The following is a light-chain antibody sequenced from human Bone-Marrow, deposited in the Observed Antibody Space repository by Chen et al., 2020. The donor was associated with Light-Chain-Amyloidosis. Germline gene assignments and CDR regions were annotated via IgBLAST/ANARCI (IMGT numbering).Light chain of an antibody. CDR3: SSYTITNTLV. CDR2: EVT. CDR1: SSDVGGDNH. V-gene: IGLV2-14*01. Sequence: QSALPLSASVSGSPRQSLTISCPGTSSDVGGDNHVSWYQQHPDKAPKLMIYEVTNRPSWVPDRFSGSKSDNSASLTISGLQTEDEADYFCSSYTITNTLVFGSGTRVTVL. J-gene: IGLJ1*01.